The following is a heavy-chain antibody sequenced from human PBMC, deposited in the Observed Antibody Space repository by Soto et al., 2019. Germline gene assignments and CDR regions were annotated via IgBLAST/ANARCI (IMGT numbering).Heavy chain of an antibody. V-gene: IGHV1-8*01. CDR1: GHTFTSYD. CDR2: MNPESRNT. D-gene: IGHD2-2*01. CDR3: ARFVRHQLPTIDF. Sequence: DSVKVSCKASGHTFTSYDINWVRQATGQGLEWMGWMNPESRNTGYAQKFQGRVTMTRDTSISTAYMELTSLRSEDTAVYYCARFVRHQLPTIDFWGQGTLVTVSS. J-gene: IGHJ4*02.